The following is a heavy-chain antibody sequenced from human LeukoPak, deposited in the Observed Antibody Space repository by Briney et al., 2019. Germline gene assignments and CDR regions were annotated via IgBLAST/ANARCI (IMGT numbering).Heavy chain of an antibody. CDR3: WFDP. CDR2: ISTDTGNP. V-gene: IGHV7-4-1*01. J-gene: IGHJ5*02. CDR1: GYTFTNYA. Sequence: GASVKVSCKASGYTFTNYAMNWVRQAPGQGLEWMGWISTDTGNPTYAQGFTRRLVFSLDTSASTAYYCARTLFGDQYQLLHNWFDPWGQGTLVTVSS. D-gene: IGHD2-2*01.